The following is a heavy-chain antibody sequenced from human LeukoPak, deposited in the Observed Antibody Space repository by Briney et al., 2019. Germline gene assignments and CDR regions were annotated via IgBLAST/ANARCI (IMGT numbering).Heavy chain of an antibody. CDR2: IYYSGST. Sequence: SETLSLTCTVSGGSISSYYWSWIRQPPGKGLEWIGYIYYSGSTNYNPSLKSRATIPVDTSKNQFSLKLSSVTAADTAVYYCASSSSWYPSFDYWGQGTLVTVSS. CDR1: GGSISSYY. D-gene: IGHD6-13*01. J-gene: IGHJ4*02. V-gene: IGHV4-59*01. CDR3: ASSSSWYPSFDY.